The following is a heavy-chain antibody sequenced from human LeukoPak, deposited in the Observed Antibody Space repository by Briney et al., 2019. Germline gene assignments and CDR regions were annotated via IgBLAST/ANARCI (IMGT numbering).Heavy chain of an antibody. Sequence: SETLSLTCSVSGGSISTSSFYWAWIRQPPGKGLEWIVSIYNNGRAYYNPSLQSRVTISVDTSKNQFSLKLSSVTAADTAVFYCARLVWAGNGSGRCDYWGQGTLVIVSS. D-gene: IGHD6-19*01. CDR1: GGSISTSSFY. CDR3: ARLVWAGNGSGRCDY. V-gene: IGHV4-39*01. CDR2: IYNNGRA. J-gene: IGHJ4*02.